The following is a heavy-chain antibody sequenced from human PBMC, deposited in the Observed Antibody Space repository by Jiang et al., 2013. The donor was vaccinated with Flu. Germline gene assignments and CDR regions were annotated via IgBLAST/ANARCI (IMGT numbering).Heavy chain of an antibody. CDR2: VYYTGDT. J-gene: IGHJ4*02. Sequence: PGLVKPSETLSLTCTVSGGSISSSTHYWGWIRQPPGKGLEWVGNVYYTGDTSYNPSLKSRVTISVDTSKNHFSLKLTSVTASDTAVYYCARHAPWLVGPFDYWGQGTPGHRLL. CDR1: GGSISSSTHY. CDR3: ARHAPWLVGPFDY. D-gene: IGHD6-19*01. V-gene: IGHV4-39*01.